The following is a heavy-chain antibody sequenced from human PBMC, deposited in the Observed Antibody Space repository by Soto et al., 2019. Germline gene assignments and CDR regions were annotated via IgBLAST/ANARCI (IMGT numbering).Heavy chain of an antibody. V-gene: IGHV3-21*01. D-gene: IGHD1-26*01. CDR1: GFTFSSYS. CDR2: ISSSSSYI. J-gene: IGHJ3*02. CDR3: ARRADTEVGDAFDI. Sequence: EVQRVESGGGLVKPGGSLRLSCAASGFTFSSYSRNWVRQAPGKGLEWVSSISSSSSYIYYADSVKGRFTISRDNAKNSLYLQMNSLRAEDTAVYYCARRADTEVGDAFDIWGQRTMVTVSS.